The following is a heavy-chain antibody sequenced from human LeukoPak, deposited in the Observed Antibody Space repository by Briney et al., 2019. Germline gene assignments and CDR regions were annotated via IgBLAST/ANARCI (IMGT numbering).Heavy chain of an antibody. CDR1: GYSISSGYY. CDR2: ISHSGST. D-gene: IGHD3-3*01. V-gene: IGHV4-38-2*01. CDR3: ASLLALYFYDFWSGYYDY. J-gene: IGHJ4*02. Sequence: SETLSLSCAVSGYSISSGYYWGWIRQPPGKGLERIGSISHSGSTYYNPSLKSRVTISVDTSKNQFSLKLSSVTAADTAVYYCASLLALYFYDFWSGYYDYWGQGTLVTVSS.